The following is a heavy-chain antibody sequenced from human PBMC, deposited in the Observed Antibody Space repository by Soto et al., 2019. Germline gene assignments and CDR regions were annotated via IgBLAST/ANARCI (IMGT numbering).Heavy chain of an antibody. D-gene: IGHD4-17*01. CDR2: ISYDGSNK. Sequence: QVQLVESGGGVVQPGRSLRLSCAASGFTFSSYAMHWVRQAPGKGLEWVAVISYDGSNKYYADSVKGRFTISRDNSKNTLYLQMNSLRAEYTAVYYCARDPVDYGGPFDYWGQGTLVTVSS. CDR3: ARDPVDYGGPFDY. V-gene: IGHV3-30-3*01. J-gene: IGHJ4*02. CDR1: GFTFSSYA.